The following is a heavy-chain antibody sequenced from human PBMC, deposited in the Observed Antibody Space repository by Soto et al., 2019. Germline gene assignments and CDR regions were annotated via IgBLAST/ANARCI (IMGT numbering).Heavy chain of an antibody. J-gene: IGHJ4*02. V-gene: IGHV1-69*13. D-gene: IGHD5-18*01. CDR1: GGTFSSYG. CDR2: IIPIFGTA. Sequence: GASVKVSCKASGGTFSSYGISWVRQAPGQGLEWMGGIIPIFGTANYAQKFQGRVTITADESTSTAYMELSSLRSEDTAVYYCARDKGYSYGDYWGQGTLVNVSS. CDR3: ARDKGYSYGDY.